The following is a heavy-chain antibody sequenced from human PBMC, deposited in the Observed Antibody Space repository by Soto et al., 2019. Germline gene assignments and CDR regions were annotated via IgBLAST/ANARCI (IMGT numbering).Heavy chain of an antibody. J-gene: IGHJ4*02. CDR2: INHSGST. D-gene: IGHD2-2*02. CDR1: GGSFSGYY. V-gene: IGHV4-34*01. Sequence: PSETLSLTCAVYGGSFSGYYWSWIRQPPGKGLEWIGEINHSGSTNYNPSLKSRVTISVDTSKNQFSLKLSSVTAADTAVYYCAREIVVVPAAIGGTRPYYFDYWGQGTLVTVSS. CDR3: AREIVVVPAAIGGTRPYYFDY.